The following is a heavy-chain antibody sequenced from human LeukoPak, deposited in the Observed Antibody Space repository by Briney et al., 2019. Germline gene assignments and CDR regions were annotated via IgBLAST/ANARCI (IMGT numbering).Heavy chain of an antibody. CDR2: ISGSGGST. Sequence: PGGSLRLSCAASGFTFSSYAMSWVRQAPGKGLEWVSAISGSGGSTYYADSVKGRFTISKDNSKNTLYLQMNSLRAEDTAVYYCARGYDRTVKQQLAHYYYGMDVWGQGTTVTVSS. D-gene: IGHD6-13*01. CDR3: ARGYDRTVKQQLAHYYYGMDV. V-gene: IGHV3-23*01. CDR1: GFTFSSYA. J-gene: IGHJ6*02.